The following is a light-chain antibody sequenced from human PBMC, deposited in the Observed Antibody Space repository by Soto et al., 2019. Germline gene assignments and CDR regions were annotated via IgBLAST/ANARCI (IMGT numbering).Light chain of an antibody. V-gene: IGKV3D-15*01. CDR1: QTVSSN. CDR3: QQYNEWPQIT. J-gene: IGKJ5*01. Sequence: EIILTQSPDTLSLSPGERATLSCRASQTVSSNYLAWYQQKPGQAPRLLISGASTRATGIPARFSGSGSGSEFTLTISSLQSEDFAVYYCQQYNEWPQITFGQGTRLEI. CDR2: GAS.